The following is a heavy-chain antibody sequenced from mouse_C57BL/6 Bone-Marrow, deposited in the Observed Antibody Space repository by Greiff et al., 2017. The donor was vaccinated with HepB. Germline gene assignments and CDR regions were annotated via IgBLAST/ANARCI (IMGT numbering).Heavy chain of an antibody. V-gene: IGHV1-54*01. D-gene: IGHD2-5*01. CDR2: INPGSGGT. J-gene: IGHJ3*01. CDR1: GYAFTNYL. CDR3: ARGAYYSNGFAY. Sequence: QVQLQQSGAELVRPGTSVKVSCKASGYAFTNYLIEWVKQRPGQGLEWIGVINPGSGGTNYNEKFKGKATLTADKSSSTAYMQLSSLTSEDSAVYFCARGAYYSNGFAYWGQGTLVTVSA.